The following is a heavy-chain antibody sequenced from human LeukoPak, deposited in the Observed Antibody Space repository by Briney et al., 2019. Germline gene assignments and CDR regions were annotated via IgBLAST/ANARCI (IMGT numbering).Heavy chain of an antibody. CDR1: GFTFSSYA. CDR3: AKDLLGYCSSTSCREDY. CDR2: ISGSGGST. J-gene: IGHJ4*02. V-gene: IGHV3-23*01. D-gene: IGHD2-2*01. Sequence: GGSLRLSCAASGFTFSSYAMSWVRQAPGKGLEWVSAISGSGGSTYYADSVKGRFTISRDNSKNTLHLQMNSLRAEDTAVYYCAKDLLGYCSSTSCREDYWGQGTLVTVSS.